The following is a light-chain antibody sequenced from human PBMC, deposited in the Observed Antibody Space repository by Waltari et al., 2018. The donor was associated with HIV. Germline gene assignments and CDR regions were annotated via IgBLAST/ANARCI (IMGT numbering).Light chain of an antibody. CDR3: QSYDSNNQGV. V-gene: IGLV6-57*02. J-gene: IGLJ3*02. CDR2: ENN. CDR1: SGSIAGNY. Sequence: NFMLTQPHSVSESPGKTVIISCTGSSGSIAGNYVQWFQPRPGSAPTTVIYENNQRPSWVPDRFSGSIDTSSNSASLTISGLKTDDEADYYCQSYDSNNQGVIGGGTKLTVL.